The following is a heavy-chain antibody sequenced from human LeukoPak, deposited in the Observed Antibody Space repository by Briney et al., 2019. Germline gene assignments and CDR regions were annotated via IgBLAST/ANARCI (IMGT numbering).Heavy chain of an antibody. D-gene: IGHD1-26*01. Sequence: GESLKISCKASGYTFTNYWIGWARQMPGKGLEWMGLTYPGDSDTRYSPSFQGHVTISADKSISTAYLQWNILKASDTAIYYCARGNNENYYDWFDPWGQGTLVTVSS. V-gene: IGHV5-51*01. CDR1: GYTFTNYW. CDR2: TYPGDSDT. CDR3: ARGNNENYYDWFDP. J-gene: IGHJ5*02.